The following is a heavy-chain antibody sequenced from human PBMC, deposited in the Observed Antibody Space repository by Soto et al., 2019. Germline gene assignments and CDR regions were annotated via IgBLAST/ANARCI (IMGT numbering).Heavy chain of an antibody. Sequence: GGSLRLSCAASGFTFSSYSMNWVRQAPGKGLEWVSYISSSSSTIYYADSVKGRFTISRDNAKNSLYLQMNSLRAEDTAVYYCARDREALRHYYYYYYMDVWGKGTTVTVSS. D-gene: IGHD1-26*01. CDR3: ARDREALRHYYYYYYMDV. J-gene: IGHJ6*03. CDR1: GFTFSSYS. V-gene: IGHV3-48*01. CDR2: ISSSSSTI.